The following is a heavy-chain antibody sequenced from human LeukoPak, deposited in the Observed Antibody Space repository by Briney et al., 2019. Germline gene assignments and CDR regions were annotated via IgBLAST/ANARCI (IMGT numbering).Heavy chain of an antibody. CDR1: GFTFSDNY. CDR2: VSGNGGVI. V-gene: IGHV3-11*01. CDR3: ARRAGAYSHPYDY. J-gene: IGHJ4*02. Sequence: GGSLRLSCAASGFTFSDNYMTWVRQAPGKGLEWLSYVSGNGGVIQYADSVKGRFTISRDNSKNTLYLQMNSLRADDTAVYYCARRAGAYSHPYDYWGQGTLVTVSS. D-gene: IGHD4/OR15-4a*01.